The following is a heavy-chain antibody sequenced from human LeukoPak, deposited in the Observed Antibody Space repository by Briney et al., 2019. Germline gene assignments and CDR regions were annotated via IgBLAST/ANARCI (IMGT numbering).Heavy chain of an antibody. V-gene: IGHV1-2*02. CDR1: GYTFTGYY. CDR3: AREAYDTNGDYFDS. Sequence: ASVKVSCKASGYTFTGYYMHWVRQAPGQGLEWMGWINPNSGGTNYAQKFQGRVTMTRDTSISTAYMELSSLRSDDTAVYYCAREAYDTNGDYFDSWGQGTLVTVSS. CDR2: INPNSGGT. D-gene: IGHD2-8*01. J-gene: IGHJ4*02.